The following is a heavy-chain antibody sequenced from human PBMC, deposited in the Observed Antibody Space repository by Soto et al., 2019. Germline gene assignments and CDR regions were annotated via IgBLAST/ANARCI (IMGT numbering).Heavy chain of an antibody. V-gene: IGHV4-59*01. CDR2: ISYSGST. Sequence: PSETLSLTCTVSGGSISPYFWTWFRQAPLNVLEWIGYISYSGSTNYNPSLKSRLTILLSTSKKQFSLKLSSVTAADTAVYYCARGTRATQYYNYFYGVDVWGQGTTVTVSS. CDR3: ARGTRATQYYNYFYGVDV. J-gene: IGHJ6*02. CDR1: GGSISPYF.